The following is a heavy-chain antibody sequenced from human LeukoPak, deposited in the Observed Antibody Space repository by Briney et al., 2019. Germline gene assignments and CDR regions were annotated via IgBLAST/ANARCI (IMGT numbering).Heavy chain of an antibody. CDR2: ISHTGST. Sequence: PSGTLSLTCAISGGSLDSSGWWTWVRQPPGKGLEWVGEISHTGSTKFNPSLQSRVIISVDTSKNQFSLKLSSVTAADTAVYYCARFIAVAAQEVDYWGQGTLVTVSS. CDR1: GGSLDSSGW. J-gene: IGHJ4*02. CDR3: ARFIAVAAQEVDY. V-gene: IGHV4-4*02. D-gene: IGHD6-19*01.